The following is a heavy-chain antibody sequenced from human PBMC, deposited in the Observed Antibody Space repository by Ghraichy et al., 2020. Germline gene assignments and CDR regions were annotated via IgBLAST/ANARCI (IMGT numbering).Heavy chain of an antibody. Sequence: GGSLRLSCAASGFTFSSYSMNWVRQAPGKGLEWVSSISSSSSYIYYADSVKGRFTISRDNAKNSLYLQMNSLRAEDTAVYYCARDGSGSYYPPGAFDIWGQGTMVTVSS. CDR3: ARDGSGSYYPPGAFDI. J-gene: IGHJ3*02. D-gene: IGHD3-10*01. CDR2: ISSSSSYI. V-gene: IGHV3-21*01. CDR1: GFTFSSYS.